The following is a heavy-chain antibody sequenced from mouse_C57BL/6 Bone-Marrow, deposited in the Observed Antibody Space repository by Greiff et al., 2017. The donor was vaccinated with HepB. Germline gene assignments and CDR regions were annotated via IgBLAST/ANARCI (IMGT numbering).Heavy chain of an antibody. CDR2: IRNKANNHAT. V-gene: IGHV6-6*01. D-gene: IGHD1-1*01. Sequence: EVQLQQSGGGLVQPGGSMKLSCAASGFTFSDAWMDWVRQSPEKGLEWVAEIRNKANNHATYYAESVKGRFTISRDDSKSSVYLQMNSLRAEDTGIYYCTRSYGSSYWFAYWGQGTLVTVSA. CDR3: TRSYGSSYWFAY. CDR1: GFTFSDAW. J-gene: IGHJ3*01.